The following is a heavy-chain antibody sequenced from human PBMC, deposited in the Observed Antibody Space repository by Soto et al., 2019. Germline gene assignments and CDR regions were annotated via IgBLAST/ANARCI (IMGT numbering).Heavy chain of an antibody. J-gene: IGHJ4*02. V-gene: IGHV1-69*06. CDR2: IIPLFGTP. CDR3: ARDRDAYGSGNYYNRIAF. CDR1: GGIFSTYA. Sequence: QVQLVQSGAEVKKPGSSVKVSCKASGGIFSTYAISWLRQAPGQWLEWMGGIIPLFGTPNYAQRFQGRVTITADKSTSTGYMELSRLRSEDTAVYYCARDRDAYGSGNYYNRIAFWGQGTLVTVSS. D-gene: IGHD3-10*01.